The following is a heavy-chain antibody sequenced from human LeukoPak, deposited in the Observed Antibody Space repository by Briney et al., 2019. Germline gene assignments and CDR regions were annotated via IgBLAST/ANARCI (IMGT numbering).Heavy chain of an antibody. Sequence: ASVKVSCKASGGTFSSYAISWVRQAPGQGLEWMGGIIPIFGTANYAQRFQGRVTITTDESTSTAYMELSSLRSEDTAVYYCARDRKWGSSWQKCWYFDLWGRGTLVTVSS. D-gene: IGHD6-13*01. J-gene: IGHJ2*01. V-gene: IGHV1-69*05. CDR3: ARDRKWGSSWQKCWYFDL. CDR1: GGTFSSYA. CDR2: IIPIFGTA.